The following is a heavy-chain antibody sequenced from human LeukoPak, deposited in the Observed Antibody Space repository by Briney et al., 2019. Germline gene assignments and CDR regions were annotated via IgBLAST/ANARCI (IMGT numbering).Heavy chain of an antibody. V-gene: IGHV4-4*07. CDR2: LSPSGTT. J-gene: IGHJ5*02. CDR1: GGSISSYY. D-gene: IGHD6-19*01. Sequence: SETLSLTCTVSGGSISSYYWTWVRQSAGKGLEWIGRLSPSGTTNYSPSLKNRVSVSGDTSKRQFSLSLGSVTAADTAMYYCAATGAGRGWYFGELQTWGQGILVAVS. CDR3: AATGAGRGWYFGELQT.